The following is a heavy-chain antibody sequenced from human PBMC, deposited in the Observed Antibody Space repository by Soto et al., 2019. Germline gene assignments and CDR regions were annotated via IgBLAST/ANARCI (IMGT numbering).Heavy chain of an antibody. D-gene: IGHD2-15*01. CDR3: ARGGDIVVYYDY. J-gene: IGHJ4*02. Sequence: PGGSLRLSCAASGFTFSSYSMNWVRQAPGKGLEWVSSISSSSSYIYYADSVKGRFTISRDNAKNSLYLQMNSLRAEDTAVYYCARGGDIVVYYDYWGQGTLVTVSS. CDR1: GFTFSSYS. CDR2: ISSSSSYI. V-gene: IGHV3-21*01.